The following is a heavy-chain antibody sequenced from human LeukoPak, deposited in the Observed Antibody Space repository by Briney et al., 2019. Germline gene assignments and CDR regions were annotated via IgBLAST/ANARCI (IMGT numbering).Heavy chain of an antibody. Sequence: SSETLSPTCAVSGYSISSGYYWGWIRQPPGQGLEWIGSIYHSGSTYYKPSLKSRVTISVDTSKNQFSLKLSSVTAADTAVYYCARHPDGYSSSWYSSHWGQGTLVTVSS. V-gene: IGHV4-38-2*01. CDR2: IYHSGST. D-gene: IGHD6-13*01. CDR3: ARHPDGYSSSWYSSH. J-gene: IGHJ4*02. CDR1: GYSISSGYY.